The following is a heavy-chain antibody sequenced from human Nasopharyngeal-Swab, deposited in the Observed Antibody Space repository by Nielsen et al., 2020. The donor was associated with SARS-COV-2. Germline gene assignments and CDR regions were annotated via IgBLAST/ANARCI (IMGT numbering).Heavy chain of an antibody. CDR3: ARGGVVRAVSNFDY. D-gene: IGHD2-2*01. J-gene: IGHJ4*02. CDR1: GYTFTSYY. CDR2: INPSGGST. V-gene: IGHV1-46*01. Sequence: ASVKVSCKASGYTFTSYYMHWVRQAPGQGLEWMGIINPSGGSTSYAQKFQGRVTMTRDTSTSTVYMELRSQRSDGTAGYYCARGGVVRAVSNFDYWGQGTLVTVSS.